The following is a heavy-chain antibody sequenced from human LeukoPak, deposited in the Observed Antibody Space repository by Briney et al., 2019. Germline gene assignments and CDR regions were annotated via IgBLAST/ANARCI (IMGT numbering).Heavy chain of an antibody. J-gene: IGHJ4*02. D-gene: IGHD4-17*01. CDR3: AKNLYGDYVGFGY. V-gene: IGHV3-23*01. CDR2: ISGSGGST. Sequence: PGGSLRLSCAAPGFTFSSYAMSWVRQAPGKGLEWVSAISGSGGSTYYADSVKGRFTISRDNSKNTLYLQMNSLRAEDTAVYYCAKNLYGDYVGFGYWGQGTLVTVSS. CDR1: GFTFSSYA.